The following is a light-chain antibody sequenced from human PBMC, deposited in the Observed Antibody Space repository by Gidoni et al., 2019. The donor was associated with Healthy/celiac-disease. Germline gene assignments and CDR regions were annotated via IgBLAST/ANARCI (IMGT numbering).Light chain of an antibody. CDR3: QQRSNWPPT. V-gene: IGKV3-11*01. Sequence: ELVFTQSPATLSLSPGERATLSCRASQSVSSYLAWYQQKPGQAPRLLIYDASNRATGIPARFSGSGSGTEFTLTISSLEPEDFAVYYCQQRSNWPPTFGQGTKVEIK. CDR1: QSVSSY. CDR2: DAS. J-gene: IGKJ1*01.